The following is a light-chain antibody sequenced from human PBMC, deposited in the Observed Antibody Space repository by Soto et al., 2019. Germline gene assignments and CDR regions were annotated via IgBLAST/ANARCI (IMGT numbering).Light chain of an antibody. Sequence: RVTISCSGSSSNIGNNYVSWYQHLPGTAPKFLIYDNNKRPSGIPDRFSGSKSGTSAALGITALQTGDEADYYCGTWDSSLSAVVFGGGTKVTVL. V-gene: IGLV1-51*01. CDR1: SSNIGNNY. CDR2: DNN. CDR3: GTWDSSLSAVV. J-gene: IGLJ2*01.